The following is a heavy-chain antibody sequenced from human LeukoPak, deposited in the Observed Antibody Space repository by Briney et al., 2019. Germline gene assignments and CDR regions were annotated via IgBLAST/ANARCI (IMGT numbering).Heavy chain of an antibody. D-gene: IGHD4-17*01. V-gene: IGHV4-30-4*07. CDR2: TFYSGTT. Sequence: SETLSLTCAVSGGSISGGGYSWNWIRQPPGKGLEWIGYTFYSGTTYYNPSLKSRVTISVDTSKNQFSLTLSSVTAADTAVYYCARLNDYDLDYWGQGTLVTVSS. CDR1: GGSISGGGYS. J-gene: IGHJ4*02. CDR3: ARLNDYDLDY.